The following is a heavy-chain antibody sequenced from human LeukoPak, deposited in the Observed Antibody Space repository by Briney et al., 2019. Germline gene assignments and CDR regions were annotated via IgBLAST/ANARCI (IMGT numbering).Heavy chain of an antibody. J-gene: IGHJ4*02. D-gene: IGHD3-22*01. CDR1: GFTFSNAW. CDR3: TRTYYYDSSGYISGVRHPNRFDY. Sequence: GGSLRLSCAASGFTFSNAWMSWVRQAPGKGLEWVGRIKSKTDGGTTDYAAPVKGRFTISRDDSKNTLYLQMNSLKTEDTAVYYCTRTYYYDSSGYISGVRHPNRFDYWGQGTLVTVSS. V-gene: IGHV3-15*01. CDR2: IKSKTDGGTT.